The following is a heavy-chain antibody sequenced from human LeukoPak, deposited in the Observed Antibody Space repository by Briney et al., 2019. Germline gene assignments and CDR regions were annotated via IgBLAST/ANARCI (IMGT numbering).Heavy chain of an antibody. CDR2: IYSDNT. CDR3: ARADGSGSYLYYYYYYMDV. J-gene: IGHJ6*03. CDR1: GFTVSSNS. D-gene: IGHD3-10*01. Sequence: PGGSLRLSCTVSGFTVSSNSMSWVRQAPGKGLEWVSFIYSDNTHYSDSVKGRFTISRDNSKNTLYLQMNSLRAEDTAVYYCARADGSGSYLYYYYYYMDVWGKGTTVTISS. V-gene: IGHV3-53*01.